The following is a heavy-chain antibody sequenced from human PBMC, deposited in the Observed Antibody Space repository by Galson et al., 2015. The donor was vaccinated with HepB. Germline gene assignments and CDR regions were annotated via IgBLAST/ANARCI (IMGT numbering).Heavy chain of an antibody. V-gene: IGHV3-30*04. CDR3: ARDGIESAPGGDNFCDY. CDR1: GFTFSNYA. CDR2: MSYDGSNK. Sequence: SLRLSCAASGFTFSNYAMHWVRQAPGKGLEWVALMSYDGSNKFYADSVKGRFTISGDNSRNTLYLQMNSLRVEDTALYYCARDGIESAPGGDNFCDYWGQGTLVAVSS. D-gene: IGHD2-21*01. J-gene: IGHJ4*02.